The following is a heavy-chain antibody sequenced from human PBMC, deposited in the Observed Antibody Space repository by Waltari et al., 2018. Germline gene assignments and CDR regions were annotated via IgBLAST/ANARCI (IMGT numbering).Heavy chain of an antibody. CDR2: ISSSSSYI. CDR3: AGITGEWLVPVWFDP. CDR1: GFTFSSYS. D-gene: IGHD6-19*01. J-gene: IGHJ5*02. Sequence: EVKLVESGGGLVKPGGSLRLSCAASGFTFSSYSMKWVRQAPGKGLEWVSSISSSSSYIYYADSVKGRFTISRDNAKNSLYLQMNSLRAEDTAVYYCAGITGEWLVPVWFDPWGQGTLVTVSS. V-gene: IGHV3-21*01.